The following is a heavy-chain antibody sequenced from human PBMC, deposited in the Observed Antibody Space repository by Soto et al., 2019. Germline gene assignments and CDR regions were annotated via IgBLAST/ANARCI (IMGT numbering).Heavy chain of an antibody. Sequence: GASVKVSCKASGYTFTSYYMHWVRQAPGQGLEWMGIINPSGGSTSYAQKFQGRVTMTRDTSTSTVYMELSSLRSEDTAVYYCARDRGRPDSSGSSPEFDYWGQGTLVTVSS. J-gene: IGHJ4*02. CDR2: INPSGGST. CDR3: ARDRGRPDSSGSSPEFDY. CDR1: GYTFTSYY. D-gene: IGHD3-22*01. V-gene: IGHV1-46*01.